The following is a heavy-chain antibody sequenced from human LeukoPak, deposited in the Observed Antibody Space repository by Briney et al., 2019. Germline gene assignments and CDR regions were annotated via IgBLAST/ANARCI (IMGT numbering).Heavy chain of an antibody. CDR2: IYTSGRT. J-gene: IGHJ4*02. Sequence: SETLSLTCTVSGGSISYYYWNWIRQPAGKGLEWIGRIYTSGRTYYNPSLKSRVSMSVDTSKNQFSLKLSSVTAADTAVYYCARLSTVTTSFDYWGQGTLVTVSS. CDR1: GGSISYYY. D-gene: IGHD4-11*01. V-gene: IGHV4-4*07. CDR3: ARLSTVTTSFDY.